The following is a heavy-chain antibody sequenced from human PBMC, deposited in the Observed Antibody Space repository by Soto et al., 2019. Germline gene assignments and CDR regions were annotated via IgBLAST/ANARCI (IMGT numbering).Heavy chain of an antibody. CDR1: GSTFSSYG. CDR3: AKDAGYSSGWYREYYFDY. CDR2: ISYDGSNK. V-gene: IGHV3-30*18. D-gene: IGHD6-19*01. Sequence: GGSLRLSCAASGSTFSSYGMHWVRQAPGKGLEWVAVISYDGSNKYYADSVKGRFTISRDNSKNTLYLQMNSLRAEDTAVYYCAKDAGYSSGWYREYYFDYWGQGTLVTVSS. J-gene: IGHJ4*02.